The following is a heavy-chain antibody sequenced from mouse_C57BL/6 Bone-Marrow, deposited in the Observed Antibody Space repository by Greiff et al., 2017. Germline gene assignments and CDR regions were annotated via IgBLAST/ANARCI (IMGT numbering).Heavy chain of an antibody. Sequence: VQLQQSGAELVRPGASVTLSCKASGYTFTDYEMHWVKQTPVHGLEWIGAIDPETGGTAYNQKFKGKAILTADKSSSTADMELRSLTSEDSAVSYCTTHYYGSSSGDYWGQGTTLTVSS. CDR3: TTHYYGSSSGDY. CDR2: IDPETGGT. D-gene: IGHD1-1*01. CDR1: GYTFTDYE. J-gene: IGHJ2*01. V-gene: IGHV1-15*01.